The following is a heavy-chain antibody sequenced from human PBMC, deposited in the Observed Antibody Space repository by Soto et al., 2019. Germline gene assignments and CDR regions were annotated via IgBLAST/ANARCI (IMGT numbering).Heavy chain of an antibody. CDR1: VFTFSSYW. V-gene: IGHV3-74*01. CDR2: IKTDGSIT. D-gene: IGHD3-16*01. Sequence: VGSLRLSCAASVFTFSSYWMYCVRQAPGKGLVWVSRIKTDGSITSYADSVKGRFTVSRDNARDMLYLQMNSLRAEDTAVYYCAKDMTSVPEYWGQGTLVTVSS. J-gene: IGHJ4*02. CDR3: AKDMTSVPEY.